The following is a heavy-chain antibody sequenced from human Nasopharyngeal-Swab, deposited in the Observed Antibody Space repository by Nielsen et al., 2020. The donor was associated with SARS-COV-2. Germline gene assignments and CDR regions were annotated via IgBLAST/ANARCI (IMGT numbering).Heavy chain of an antibody. CDR3: AKEGATGWFDP. Sequence: SETLSLTCTVSGGSISSFYWNWIRQPPGKGLEWIGDIYYSGSTNYNPSLKSRVTMFMDTSKNQFSLRLTSVTAADTAVYYCAKEGATGWFDPCGQGTLVTVSS. CDR2: IYYSGST. CDR1: GGSISSFY. J-gene: IGHJ5*02. V-gene: IGHV4-59*01.